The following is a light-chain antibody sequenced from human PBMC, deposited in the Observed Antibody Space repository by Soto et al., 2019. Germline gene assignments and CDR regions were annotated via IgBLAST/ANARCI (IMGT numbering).Light chain of an antibody. CDR2: DVT. J-gene: IGLJ1*01. CDR1: SSDVGGYNY. Sequence: QSALTQPPSVSGSPGQSVTLSCTGTSSDVGGYNYVSWYQQHPGKVPQLMIYDVTKRPSGVPDRFSGSKSGNTASLTISGLQAEDEADYCCCSYAGTSSYVFGTGTKLTVL. V-gene: IGLV2-11*01. CDR3: CSYAGTSSYV.